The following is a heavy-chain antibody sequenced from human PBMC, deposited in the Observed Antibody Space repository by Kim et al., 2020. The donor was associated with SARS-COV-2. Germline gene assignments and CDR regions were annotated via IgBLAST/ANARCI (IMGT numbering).Heavy chain of an antibody. J-gene: IGHJ4*02. D-gene: IGHD1-26*01. CDR3: ARDLGMGRYFDY. CDR1: GFMFSVYG. CDR2: IGHDGSFQ. Sequence: GGSLRLSCVASGFMFSVYGMHWVRQAPGKGLEWVAVIGHDGSFQDYTDSVKGRFTISRDNSKNALYLEVNSLRGEDTAVYYCARDLGMGRYFDYWGRGTRVSVPS. V-gene: IGHV3-33*08.